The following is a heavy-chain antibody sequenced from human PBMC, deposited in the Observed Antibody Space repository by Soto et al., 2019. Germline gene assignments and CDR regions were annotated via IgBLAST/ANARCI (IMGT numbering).Heavy chain of an antibody. J-gene: IGHJ4*02. D-gene: IGHD4-17*01. V-gene: IGHV4-30-2*01. CDR2: IYHSGST. CDR3: ARGMTTVTTFDY. CDR1: GGSISSGGYS. Sequence: SETLSLTCTVSGGSISSGGYSWSWIRQPPGKGLEWIGYIYHSGSTYYNPSLKSRVTISVDRSKNQVSLKLSSVTAADTAVYYCARGMTTVTTFDYWGQGTLVTVSS.